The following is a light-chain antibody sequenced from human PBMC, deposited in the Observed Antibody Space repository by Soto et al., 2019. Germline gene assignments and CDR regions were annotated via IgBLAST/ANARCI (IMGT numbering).Light chain of an antibody. J-gene: IGLJ3*02. CDR1: SSNIGAGYD. V-gene: IGLV1-40*01. CDR3: WSSYTSLSAGV. CDR2: GNS. Sequence: QSVLTQPPSVSGAPGQRVTISCTGSSSNIGAGYDVHWYQQPPGTAPKLLIYGNSNRPSGVPDRFSGSKSGTSASLAITGGQAEDEAAYYCWSSYTSLSAGVFGGGTKLTVL.